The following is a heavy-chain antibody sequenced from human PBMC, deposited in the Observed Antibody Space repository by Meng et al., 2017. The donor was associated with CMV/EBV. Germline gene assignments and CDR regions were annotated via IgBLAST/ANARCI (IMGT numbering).Heavy chain of an antibody. CDR1: GFTFSSYA. CDR3: TTDLSSGFDY. CDR2: ISGSGGST. Sequence: GESLKISCAASGFTFSSYAMSWVRQAPGKGLEWVSAISGSGGSTYYADSVKGRFTISRDNSKNTLYLQMNSLRAEDTAVYYCTTDLSSGFDYWGQGTLVTVSS. J-gene: IGHJ4*02. V-gene: IGHV3-23*01. D-gene: IGHD6-6*01.